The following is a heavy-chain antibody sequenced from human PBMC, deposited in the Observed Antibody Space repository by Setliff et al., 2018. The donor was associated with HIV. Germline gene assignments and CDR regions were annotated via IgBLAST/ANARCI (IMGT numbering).Heavy chain of an antibody. Sequence: ASETLSLTCTVSGGSINIGKTFWGWIRQPPGKGLEWIGSIHRSGTVYFNPSLSTRINISLDRSKNQFSLRLRSVTAADTAIYYCASYYGADEPSYYFDFWGQGTQVTVSS. D-gene: IGHD3-22*01. CDR2: IHRSGTV. CDR3: ASYYGADEPSYYFDF. J-gene: IGHJ4*02. V-gene: IGHV4-39*07. CDR1: GGSINIGKTF.